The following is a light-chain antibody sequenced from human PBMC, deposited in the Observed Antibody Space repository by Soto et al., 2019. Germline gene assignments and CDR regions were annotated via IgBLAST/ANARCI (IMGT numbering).Light chain of an antibody. CDR3: QQSYSTPFFT. CDR1: QRISSF. Sequence: DIQMTQSPSSLSASVGDRVTITCRAGQRISSFLNWYQQKPGTAPKLLIYGASSLQSGVPSRFSVRGSGTDFTLTINTLQPEDFATYYCQQSYSTPFFTFGPGTNVDI. CDR2: GAS. J-gene: IGKJ3*01. V-gene: IGKV1-39*01.